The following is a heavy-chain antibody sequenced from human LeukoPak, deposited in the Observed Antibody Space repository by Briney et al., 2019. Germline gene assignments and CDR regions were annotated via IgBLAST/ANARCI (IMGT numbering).Heavy chain of an antibody. V-gene: IGHV3-66*01. CDR1: GFSVSSNY. D-gene: IGHD5-18*01. Sequence: QSGGSLRLSCAASGFSVSSNYMSWVRQAPGKGLGWVSVIYSGGSTYYADSVKGRFTISRDNSKNTPYLQMNSLRAEDPAVYYCARGYSYGRYYFDYWGQGTLVTVSS. CDR2: IYSGGST. J-gene: IGHJ4*02. CDR3: ARGYSYGRYYFDY.